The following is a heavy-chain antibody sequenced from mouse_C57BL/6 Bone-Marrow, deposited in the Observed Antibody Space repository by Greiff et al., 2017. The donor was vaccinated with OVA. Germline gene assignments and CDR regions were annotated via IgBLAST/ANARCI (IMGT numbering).Heavy chain of an antibody. Sequence: VQLQQSGAELVRPGASVKLSCKASGYTFTDYYINWVKQRPGQGLEWIARIYPGSGNTYYNEKFKGKATLTAEKSSSTAYMQLSSLTSEDSAVYFCATVDSSGSLNYWGQGTTLTVSS. CDR1: GYTFTDYY. D-gene: IGHD3-2*02. V-gene: IGHV1-76*01. CDR2: IYPGSGNT. J-gene: IGHJ2*01. CDR3: ATVDSSGSLNY.